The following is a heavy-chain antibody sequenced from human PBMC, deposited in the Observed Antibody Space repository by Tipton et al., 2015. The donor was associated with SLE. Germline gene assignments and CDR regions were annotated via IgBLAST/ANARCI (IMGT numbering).Heavy chain of an antibody. Sequence: LRLSCTVSGGSISSGGCYWSWIRQHPGKGLEWIGYIYYSGSTYYNPSPKSRVTISIDTSKNQFSLKLSSVTAADTAVYYCARKRLPDLDFDLWGRGTLVTVSS. CDR2: IYYSGST. CDR3: ARKRLPDLDFDL. CDR1: GGSISSGGCY. J-gene: IGHJ2*01. V-gene: IGHV4-31*02. D-gene: IGHD3-16*01.